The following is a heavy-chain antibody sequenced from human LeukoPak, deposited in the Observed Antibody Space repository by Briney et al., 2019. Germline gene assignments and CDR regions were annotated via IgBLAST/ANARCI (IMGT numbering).Heavy chain of an antibody. CDR2: IKQDGSEK. CDR1: GFTFSSYW. Sequence: QAGGSLRLPCAASGFTFSSYWMSWVRQAPGKGLEWVANIKQDGSEKYYVDSVKGRFTISRDNAKNSLYLQMNSLRAEDTAVYYCAREPLELTYYYYGMDVWGQGTTVTVSS. J-gene: IGHJ6*02. CDR3: AREPLELTYYYYGMDV. D-gene: IGHD1-7*01. V-gene: IGHV3-7*01.